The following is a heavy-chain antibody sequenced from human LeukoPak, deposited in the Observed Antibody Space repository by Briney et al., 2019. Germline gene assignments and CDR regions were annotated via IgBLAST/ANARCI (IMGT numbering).Heavy chain of an antibody. J-gene: IGHJ4*02. CDR3: ARHIDLYASGSYGDY. CDR1: GYSFTSYW. Sequence: GESLKISCKGSGYSFTSYWIAWVRQMPGKGLEWMGIIYPGDSDTRYSPSFQGQVTISADKSISTAYLQWSSLKVSDAAMHYCARHIDLYASGSYGDYWGQGTLVTVSS. V-gene: IGHV5-51*01. D-gene: IGHD3-10*01. CDR2: IYPGDSDT.